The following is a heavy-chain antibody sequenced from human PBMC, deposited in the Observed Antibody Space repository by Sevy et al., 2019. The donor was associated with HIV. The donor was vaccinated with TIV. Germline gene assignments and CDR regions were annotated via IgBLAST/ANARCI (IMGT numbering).Heavy chain of an antibody. J-gene: IGHJ6*02. CDR2: ISGSGGST. V-gene: IGHV3-23*01. CDR3: AKGDRTFYGLDV. D-gene: IGHD2-15*01. CDR1: GFTFSTYA. Sequence: WGSLRLSCAASGFTFSTYAMSWVRQAPGKGLEWVSAISGSGGSTYYADSLKGRFTIFRDNSKNTLSLQMNSLRAEDTAVYYCAKGDRTFYGLDVWGQGTTVTVSS.